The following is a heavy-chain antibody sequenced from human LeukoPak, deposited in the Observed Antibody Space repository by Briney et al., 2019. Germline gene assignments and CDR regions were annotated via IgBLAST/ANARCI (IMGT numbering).Heavy chain of an antibody. CDR2: MNPDSGDT. V-gene: IGHV1-8*01. CDR3: ARGLGTYDSSELTWPMISF. Sequence: VSVKVSCKASGYTFTNYEINWVRQATGQGLEWMGWMNPDSGDTAYAQKFQGRITMTRSTSISTAYMEMNSPRSEDTAVYYCARGLGTYDSSELTWPMISFWGQGTLVTVPS. J-gene: IGHJ4*02. CDR1: GYTFTNYE. D-gene: IGHD3-22*01.